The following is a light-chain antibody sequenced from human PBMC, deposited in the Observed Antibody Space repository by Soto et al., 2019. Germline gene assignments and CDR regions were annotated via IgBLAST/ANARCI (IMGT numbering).Light chain of an antibody. V-gene: IGLV2-14*01. CDR3: SSYTSSSTYV. CDR1: SSYVGGYNY. CDR2: DVS. J-gene: IGLJ1*01. Sequence: QSALTQPASVSGSPGQSIAISCTGTSSYVGGYNYVSWYQQHPGKAPKLIVYDVSNRPSGVSDRFSGSKSGKTASLTISGLQAEDEADYYCSSYTSSSTYVFGTGTKVTVL.